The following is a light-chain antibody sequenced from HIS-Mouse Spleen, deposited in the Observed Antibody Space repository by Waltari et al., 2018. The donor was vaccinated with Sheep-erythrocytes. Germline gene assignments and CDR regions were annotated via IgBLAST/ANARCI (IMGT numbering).Light chain of an antibody. CDR2: QDS. Sequence: SYELTQPPSVSVSPGQTASIPCSGDKLGDKYACWYQQKPGQSPVLVIYQDSKRPSGIPERFSGPNSGNTATLTISGTQAMDEADYYCQAWDSSTAVFGGGTKLTVL. CDR3: QAWDSSTAV. CDR1: KLGDKY. V-gene: IGLV3-1*01. J-gene: IGLJ2*01.